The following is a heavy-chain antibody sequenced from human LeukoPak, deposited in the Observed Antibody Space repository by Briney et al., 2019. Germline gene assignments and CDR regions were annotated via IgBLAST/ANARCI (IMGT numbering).Heavy chain of an antibody. CDR1: GGTFSSYA. D-gene: IGHD3-16*01. V-gene: IGHV1-69*04. CDR2: IIPIFGIA. Sequence: ASVKVSCKASGGTFSSYAISWVRQAPGQGLEWMGRIIPIFGIANYAQKFQGRVTITADKSTSTAYMELSGLRSEDTAVYYCAGLLTTGNWFYYYGMDVWGQGTTVTVSS. J-gene: IGHJ6*02. CDR3: AGLLTTGNWFYYYGMDV.